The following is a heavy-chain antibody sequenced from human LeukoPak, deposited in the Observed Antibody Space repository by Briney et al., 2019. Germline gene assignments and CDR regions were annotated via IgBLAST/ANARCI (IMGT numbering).Heavy chain of an antibody. V-gene: IGHV3-48*04. Sequence: GGSLRLSCAASGFTFSSYSMNWVRQAPGKGLEWVSYISSSSRSTIYYADSVKGRFTISRDNAKNSLYLQMNSLRAEDTALYYCARGGPHYDYVWGSREVYYYYYYMDVWGKGTTVTVSS. J-gene: IGHJ6*03. CDR1: GFTFSSYS. CDR3: ARGGPHYDYVWGSREVYYYYYYMDV. D-gene: IGHD3-16*01. CDR2: ISSSSRSTI.